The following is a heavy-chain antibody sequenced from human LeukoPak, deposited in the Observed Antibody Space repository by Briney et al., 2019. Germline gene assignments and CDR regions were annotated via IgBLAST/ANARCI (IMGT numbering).Heavy chain of an antibody. J-gene: IGHJ4*02. CDR2: IYYSGST. Sequence: SETLPLACTVSGGSISSSSYYWGWIRQPPGKGLEWIGSIYYSGSTYYNPSLKSRVTISVDTSKNQFSLKLSSVTAADTAVYYCARMAVGAVDYWGQGTLVTVSS. CDR1: GGSISSSSYY. V-gene: IGHV4-39*01. CDR3: ARMAVGAVDY. D-gene: IGHD1-26*01.